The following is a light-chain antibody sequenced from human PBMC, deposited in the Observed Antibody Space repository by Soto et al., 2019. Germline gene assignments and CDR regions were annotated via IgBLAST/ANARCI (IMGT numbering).Light chain of an antibody. J-gene: IGKJ1*01. CDR1: QSVSSSY. V-gene: IGKV3-20*01. Sequence: EIVLTQSPGTLSLSPGERATLSCRASQSVSSSYLAWYQQKPGQAPRLLIYGASSRATGIPDRFSGSGSGTDFTITISRLEPEDFAVYYCQQYGSSPLWTFGQGTKLEIK. CDR2: GAS. CDR3: QQYGSSPLWT.